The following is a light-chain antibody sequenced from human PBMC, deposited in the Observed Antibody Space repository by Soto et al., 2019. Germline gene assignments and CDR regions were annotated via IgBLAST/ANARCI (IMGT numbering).Light chain of an antibody. CDR1: QIVSSSY. V-gene: IGKV3-20*01. CDR3: QQYGSARFT. J-gene: IGKJ4*01. CDR2: GAS. Sequence: DIVLTQSPGTLSLSPGERATLSCRASQIVSSSYVAWYQQKPGQPPRLLNYGASSRATGIPDRFSGSGSGTDFTLTISRLDPEDFAVYYCQQYGSARFTFGGGTKVEIK.